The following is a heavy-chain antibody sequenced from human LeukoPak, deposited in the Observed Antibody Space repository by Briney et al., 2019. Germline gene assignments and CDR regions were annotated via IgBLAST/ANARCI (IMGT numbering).Heavy chain of an antibody. J-gene: IGHJ6*03. CDR3: ARSAAYYNFWTGYYDALYYMDV. CDR1: GDSIKDYY. V-gene: IGHV4-59*01. D-gene: IGHD3-3*01. CDR2: IYSGST. Sequence: SETLSLTCAVSGDSIKDYYWSWIRQTPGRGLNLIGYIYSGSTNYNPSLKSRVTISVDTSKNQASLKLRSVTAADTAVYYCARSAAYYNFWTGYYDALYYMDVWGKGTTVTVSS.